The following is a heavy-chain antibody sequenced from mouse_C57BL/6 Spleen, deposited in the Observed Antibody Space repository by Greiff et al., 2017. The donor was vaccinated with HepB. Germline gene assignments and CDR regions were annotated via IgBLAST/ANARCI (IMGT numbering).Heavy chain of an antibody. Sequence: QVQLQQPGAELVKPGASVKVSCKASGYTFTSYWMHWVKQRPGQGLEWIGRIHPSDSDTNYNQKFKGKATLTVDKSSSIAYMQLSSLTSEDSAVYYCAISLLELLLRPVAGGYWGQGTTLTVSS. J-gene: IGHJ2*01. CDR2: IHPSDSDT. V-gene: IGHV1-74*01. CDR1: GYTFTSYW. D-gene: IGHD1-1*01. CDR3: AISLLELLLRPVAGGY.